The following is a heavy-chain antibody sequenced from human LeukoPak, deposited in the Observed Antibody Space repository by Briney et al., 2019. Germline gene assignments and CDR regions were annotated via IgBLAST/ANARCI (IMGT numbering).Heavy chain of an antibody. V-gene: IGHV3-23*01. CDR3: AKARDSSGWYDAFDI. CDR2: ISGSGNRT. J-gene: IGHJ3*02. D-gene: IGHD6-19*01. CDR1: GFTFTSYA. Sequence: GSSLRLSCAVSGFTFTSYAIAWVRQAPGKGLEWVSTISGSGNRTYYAKSVKGRFTISRDNSKNTLYLQMNSLRAEDTAVYYCAKARDSSGWYDAFDIWGQGTMVTVPS.